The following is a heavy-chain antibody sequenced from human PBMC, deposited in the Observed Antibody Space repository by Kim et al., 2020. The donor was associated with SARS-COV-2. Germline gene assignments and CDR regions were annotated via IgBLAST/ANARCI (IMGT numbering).Heavy chain of an antibody. V-gene: IGHV3-7*01. J-gene: IGHJ4*02. Sequence: GGSLRLSCAASGFTFNSYWMSWVRQAPGKRLEWVANITEDGRSKSYVESVKGRLTLSRANAKNSLFLQMNSLRVEDPAVYYCARVAKWGQGILVTSSS. CDR2: ITEDGRSK. CDR1: GFTFNSYW. CDR3: ARVAK.